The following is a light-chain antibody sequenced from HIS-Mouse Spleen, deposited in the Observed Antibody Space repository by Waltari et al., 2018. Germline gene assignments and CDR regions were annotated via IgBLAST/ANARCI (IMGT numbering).Light chain of an antibody. CDR3: YSTDSSGNHRV. Sequence: SYELTQPPSVSLSPGQTARFTCSGDALPKKYAYWYQQKSGQAPVLVIYEDSKRPSGIPERFSGASSGTMATLTISGAQVEDEADYYCYSTDSSGNHRVFGGGTKLTVL. CDR1: ALPKKY. CDR2: EDS. V-gene: IGLV3-10*01. J-gene: IGLJ2*01.